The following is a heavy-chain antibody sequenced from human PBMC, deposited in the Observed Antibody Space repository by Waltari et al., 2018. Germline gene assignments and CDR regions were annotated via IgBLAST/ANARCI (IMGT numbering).Heavy chain of an antibody. Sequence: EVLLVESGGDLIQPGGSRRLSGAAAGFPGGKHFRGWVRQAPWKGLEWVSVIYSGGSTNYIDSVRGRFTISRDSSKNTLYLQMNSLRAEDTAVYYCAKVDNVGLNNYWGQGTLVTVSS. CDR1: GFPGGKHF. CDR2: IYSGGST. J-gene: IGHJ4*02. D-gene: IGHD1-1*01. V-gene: IGHV3-53*01. CDR3: AKVDNVGLNNY.